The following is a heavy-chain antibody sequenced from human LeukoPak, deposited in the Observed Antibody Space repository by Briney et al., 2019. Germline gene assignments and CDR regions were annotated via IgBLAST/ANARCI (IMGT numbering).Heavy chain of an antibody. J-gene: IGHJ4*02. Sequence: PSETLSLTCAVSGYSISSDYYWGWIRQPPGKGLEWIGSIYYSGSTYYNPSLKSRVTISADTSKNQFSLKLSSVTAADTAVYYCARRLVYFDYWGQGTLVTVSS. CDR1: GYSISSDYY. CDR2: IYYSGST. V-gene: IGHV4-38-2*01. CDR3: ARRLVYFDY. D-gene: IGHD2-2*01.